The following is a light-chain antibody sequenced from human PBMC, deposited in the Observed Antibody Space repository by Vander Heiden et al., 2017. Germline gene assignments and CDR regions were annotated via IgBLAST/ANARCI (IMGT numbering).Light chain of an antibody. CDR2: GSS. CDR1: QSVSSN. V-gene: IGKV3-15*01. CDR3: QQYNNWPGT. J-gene: IGKJ1*01. Sequence: EIVMTQSPATLSVSPGERATLSCRASQSVSSNLAWYQQKPGQAPRLLNYGSSTRATGIPARFSGSWAGTEFTLTISILQSEDFAVYYCQQYNNWPGTFGQGTKVEIK.